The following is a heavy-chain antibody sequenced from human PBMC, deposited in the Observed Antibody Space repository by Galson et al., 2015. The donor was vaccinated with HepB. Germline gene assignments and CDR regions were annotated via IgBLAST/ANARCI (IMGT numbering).Heavy chain of an antibody. CDR2: INSDGSST. CDR3: ASLYYDILTGYADAFDI. V-gene: IGHV3-74*01. J-gene: IGHJ3*02. CDR1: GFTFSSYW. Sequence: SLRLSCAASGFTFSSYWMHWVRQAPGKGLVWVSRINSDGSSTSYADSVKGRFTISRDNAKNTLYLQMNSLRAEDTAVYYCASLYYDILTGYADAFDIWGQGTMVTVSS. D-gene: IGHD3-9*01.